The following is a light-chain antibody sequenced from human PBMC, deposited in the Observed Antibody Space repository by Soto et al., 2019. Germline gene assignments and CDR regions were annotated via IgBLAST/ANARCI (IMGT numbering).Light chain of an antibody. Sequence: EIVVTQSPATLSVSPGERATLSCRPSQSLSTNLAWYQQKPGQAPRLLIYAASTRATGVPARFSGSGSETEFTLTISSLQSEDVAAYYCQQYENWPWTFGQGTKVDI. V-gene: IGKV3D-15*01. CDR3: QQYENWPWT. J-gene: IGKJ1*01. CDR1: QSLSTN. CDR2: AAS.